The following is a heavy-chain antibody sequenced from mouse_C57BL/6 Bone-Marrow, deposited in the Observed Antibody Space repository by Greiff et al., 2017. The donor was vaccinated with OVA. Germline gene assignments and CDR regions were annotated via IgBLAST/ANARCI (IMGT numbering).Heavy chain of an antibody. Sequence: LQESGPGLVKPSQSLFLTCSITGFPITSGYYWIWIRQSPGKPLEWMGYITHSGETFYNPSLQSPISITRETSKNQFFLQLNSVTTEDTAMYYCAGEYYYGSSYVYAMDYWGQGTSVTVSS. CDR3: AGEYYYGSSYVYAMDY. CDR1: GFPITSGYY. V-gene: IGHV12-3*01. J-gene: IGHJ4*01. CDR2: ITHSGET. D-gene: IGHD1-1*01.